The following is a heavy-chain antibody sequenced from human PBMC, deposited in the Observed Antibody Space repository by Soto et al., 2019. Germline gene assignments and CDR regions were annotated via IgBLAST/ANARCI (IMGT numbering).Heavy chain of an antibody. V-gene: IGHV3-74*01. CDR1: GFTLSSYW. D-gene: IGHD5-18*01. J-gene: IGHJ4*02. CDR3: ARGHSQVLDY. CDR2: IYSDGSGT. Sequence: GGSLRLSCAASGFTLSSYWMHWVRQTPGKGLVWVSYIYSDGSGTSYADSVKGRFTISRDSGKNTLYLQVNSLTVDDTAVYYCARGHSQVLDYWGQRTLVTVSS.